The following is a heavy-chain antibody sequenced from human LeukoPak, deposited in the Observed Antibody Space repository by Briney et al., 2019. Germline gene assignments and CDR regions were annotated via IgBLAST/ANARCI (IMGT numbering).Heavy chain of an antibody. Sequence: GALRLSCAASGFTFSSYAMHWVRQAPGKGLEWVAVISYDGNHIFYADSVKGRFTISRDNSKNTLYLQMNSLTTEDTAVYYCARCGGDCYTSTQGFDYWGQGTLVTVSS. V-gene: IGHV3-30*04. D-gene: IGHD2-21*02. J-gene: IGHJ4*02. CDR2: ISYDGNHI. CDR3: ARCGGDCYTSTQGFDY. CDR1: GFTFSSYA.